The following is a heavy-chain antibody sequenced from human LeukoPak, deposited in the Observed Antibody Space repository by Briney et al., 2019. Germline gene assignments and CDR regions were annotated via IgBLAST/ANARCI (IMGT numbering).Heavy chain of an antibody. CDR2: ISAYNGHT. V-gene: IGHV1-18*01. D-gene: IGHD6-19*01. CDR3: ARDKDLGAVAGTFDY. J-gene: IGHJ4*02. CDR1: GYIFSTYG. Sequence: ASVKVSCKASGYIFSTYGISWVRQAPGQGLEWMGWISAYNGHTKYAQKFQGRVTTTTDTSTSTAYMELTSLTSDDTAMYYCARDKDLGAVAGTFDYWGQGTLVTVSS.